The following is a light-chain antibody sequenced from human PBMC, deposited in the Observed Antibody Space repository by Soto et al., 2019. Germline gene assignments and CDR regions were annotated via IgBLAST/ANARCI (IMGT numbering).Light chain of an antibody. J-gene: IGKJ2*01. CDR2: DAS. CDR3: QQRRDWPHT. CDR1: QSVSSF. Sequence: EIVLTQSPATLSLSPGERATLSCRASQSVSSFLAWFQQKPGQAPRLLIYDASNRATGIPARFSGSGSGTDFTLTISSLEPGDFAVYYCQQRRDWPHTFGQGPKLEIK. V-gene: IGKV3-11*01.